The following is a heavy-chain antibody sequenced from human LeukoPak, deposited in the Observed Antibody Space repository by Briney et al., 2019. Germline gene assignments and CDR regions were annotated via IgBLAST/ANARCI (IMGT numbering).Heavy chain of an antibody. CDR1: GDSISSSSYY. V-gene: IGHV4-39*07. CDR3: ARAHSAMVRGVIRPPDY. J-gene: IGHJ4*02. Sequence: SETLSLTCTVSGDSISSSSYYWGWIRQPPGKGLEWVGSIFYSGSTYYNPSLKSRVTISVDTSKNQFSLKLSSVTAADTAVYYCARAHSAMVRGVIRPPDYWGQGTLVTVSS. D-gene: IGHD3-10*01. CDR2: IFYSGST.